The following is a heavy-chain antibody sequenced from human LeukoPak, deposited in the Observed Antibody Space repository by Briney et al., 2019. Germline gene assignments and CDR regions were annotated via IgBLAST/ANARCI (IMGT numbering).Heavy chain of an antibody. CDR2: ISSSGSTI. J-gene: IGHJ5*02. CDR1: GFTFSDYY. CDR3: ARDPIRQAYCGGDCYYNWFGP. V-gene: IGHV3-11*01. Sequence: GGSLRLSCAASGFTFSDYYMSWIRQAPGKGLEWVSYISSSGSTIYYADSVKGRFTISRDNAKNSLYLQMNSLRAEDTAVYYCARDPIRQAYCGGDCYYNWFGPWGQGTLVTVSS. D-gene: IGHD2-21*02.